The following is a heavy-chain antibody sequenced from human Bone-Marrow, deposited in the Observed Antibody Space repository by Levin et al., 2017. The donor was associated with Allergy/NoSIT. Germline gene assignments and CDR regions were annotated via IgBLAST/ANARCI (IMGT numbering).Heavy chain of an antibody. CDR3: ARANYYDFWSGYELRGTFDY. CDR1: GGSISSYY. D-gene: IGHD3-3*01. J-gene: IGHJ4*02. Sequence: SETLSLTCTVSGGSISSYYWSWIRQPPGKGLEWIGYIYYSGSTNYNPSLKSRVTISVDTSKNQFSLKLSSVTAADTAVYYCARANYYDFWSGYELRGTFDYWGQGTLVTVSS. V-gene: IGHV4-59*01. CDR2: IYYSGST.